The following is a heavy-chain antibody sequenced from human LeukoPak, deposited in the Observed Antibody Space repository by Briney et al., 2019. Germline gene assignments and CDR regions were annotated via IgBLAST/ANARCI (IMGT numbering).Heavy chain of an antibody. CDR3: ARACYPYSSGWFFDY. J-gene: IGHJ4*02. V-gene: IGHV1-69*01. D-gene: IGHD6-19*01. Sequence: ASVKVSCKASGGTFSSYAISWVRQAPGQGLEWRGGIIPIFGTANYAQKFQGRVTITADESTSTAYMELSSLRSEDTAVYYCARACYPYSSGWFFDYWGQGTLVTVSS. CDR1: GGTFSSYA. CDR2: IIPIFGTA.